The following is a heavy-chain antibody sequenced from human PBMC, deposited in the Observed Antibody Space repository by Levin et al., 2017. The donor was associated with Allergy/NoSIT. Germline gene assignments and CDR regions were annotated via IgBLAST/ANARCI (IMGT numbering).Heavy chain of an antibody. D-gene: IGHD3-10*01. CDR1: GGSFSDYF. J-gene: IGHJ4*02. Sequence: SETLSLTCAVYGGSFSDYFWSWIRQPPGKGLEWIGEINHSGSTSYNPSLKSRVTILVDTSKNQFSLKVTSVTAADTAVYYCARGWGVKYYGSGILDYWGQGGLVNGSS. CDR2: INHSGST. V-gene: IGHV4-34*01. CDR3: ARGWGVKYYGSGILDY.